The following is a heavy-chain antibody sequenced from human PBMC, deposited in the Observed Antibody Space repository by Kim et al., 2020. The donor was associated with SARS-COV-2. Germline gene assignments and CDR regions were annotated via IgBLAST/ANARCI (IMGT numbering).Heavy chain of an antibody. CDR3: ARTCSSTSCYDYYYYYGMDV. D-gene: IGHD2-2*01. V-gene: IGHV1-69*02. CDR2: IIPILGIA. CDR1: GGTFSSYT. J-gene: IGHJ6*02. Sequence: SVKVSCKASGGTFSSYTISWVRQAPGQGLEWMGRIIPILGIANYAQKFQGRVTITADKSTSTAYMELSSLRSEDTAVYYCARTCSSTSCYDYYYYYGMDVWGQGTTVTVSS.